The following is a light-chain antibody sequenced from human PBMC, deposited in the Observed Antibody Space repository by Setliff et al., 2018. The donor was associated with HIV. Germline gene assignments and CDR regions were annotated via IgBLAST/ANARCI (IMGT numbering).Light chain of an antibody. J-gene: IGLJ3*02. CDR3: SSYSSSSTFWV. V-gene: IGLV2-14*03. Sequence: QSALTQPASVSGSPGQSITISCTGTSSDVGGYNYVSWYQQHPGKAPKLMIYDVSNRPSGVSNRFSGSKSGNTASLTISGLQAEDEADYYCSSYSSSSTFWVFGAGTQLTVL. CDR2: DVS. CDR1: SSDVGGYNY.